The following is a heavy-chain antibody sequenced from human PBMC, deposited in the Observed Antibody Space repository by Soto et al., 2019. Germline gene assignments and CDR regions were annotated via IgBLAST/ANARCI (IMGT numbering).Heavy chain of an antibody. D-gene: IGHD5-18*01. CDR1: GGSISRSSYY. V-gene: IGHV4-39*01. Sequence: SETLSLTCTVSGGSISRSSYYWGWIRQPPGKGLEWIGSIYYSGGTYYNPSLKGRVTISVDTSKNQFSLNLSSVTAADTAVYYCARDHPAAMGDSWGQGTLVTVSS. J-gene: IGHJ4*02. CDR2: IYYSGGT. CDR3: ARDHPAAMGDS.